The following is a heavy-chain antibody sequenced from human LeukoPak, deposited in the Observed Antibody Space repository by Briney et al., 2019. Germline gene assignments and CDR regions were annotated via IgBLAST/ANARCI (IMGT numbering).Heavy chain of an antibody. CDR3: ARGRRAFDI. Sequence: GGSLRLSCAASGFTFSSYGMPWVRQAPGKGLEWVAVIWYDGSNKYYADSVKGRFTISRDNSKNTLYLQMNSLRAEDTAVYYCARGRRAFDIWGQGTMATVSS. CDR2: IWYDGSNK. CDR1: GFTFSSYG. V-gene: IGHV3-33*01. J-gene: IGHJ3*02.